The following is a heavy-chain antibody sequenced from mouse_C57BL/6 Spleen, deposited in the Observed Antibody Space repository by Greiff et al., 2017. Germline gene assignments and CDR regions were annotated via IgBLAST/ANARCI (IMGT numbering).Heavy chain of an antibody. Sequence: QVQLQQPGAELVKPGASVKLSCKASGYTFTSYWMHWVKQRPGQGLEWIGMIHPNSGSTNYNEKFKSKATLTVDKSSSTAYMQLSSLTSEDSAVYYCARSPYDYDEDWYFDVWGTGTTVTVSS. CDR1: GYTFTSYW. CDR3: ARSPYDYDEDWYFDV. J-gene: IGHJ1*03. V-gene: IGHV1-64*01. CDR2: IHPNSGST. D-gene: IGHD2-4*01.